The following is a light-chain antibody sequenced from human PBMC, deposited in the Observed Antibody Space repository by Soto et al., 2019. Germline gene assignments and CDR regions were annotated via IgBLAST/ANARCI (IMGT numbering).Light chain of an antibody. CDR1: QSVLYSSNNKNY. V-gene: IGKV4-1*01. CDR3: QQYYSTPPT. Sequence: DIVMTQSPDSLAVSLGESATINCKSSQSVLYSSNNKNYLAWYQQKPGQPPKLLIYWASTRESGVPDRFSGSGSGTDFTLTISSLQAEDGAVYHCQQYYSTPPTFGPGTKVDIK. J-gene: IGKJ3*01. CDR2: WAS.